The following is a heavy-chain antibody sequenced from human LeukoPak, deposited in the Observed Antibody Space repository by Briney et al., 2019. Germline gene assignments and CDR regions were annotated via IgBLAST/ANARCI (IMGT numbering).Heavy chain of an antibody. CDR2: ISDTGATT. V-gene: IGHV3-23*01. CDR1: GFTFSSYA. Sequence: GGSLRLSCAASGFTFSSYAMSWVRQAPGKGLEWVSAISDTGATTYDADSVKGRFTLSRDNSRSTLYLQMNSLRAEDTALYYCAKDTSIGRYCTNGVCSPFDYWGQGTLVTVSS. J-gene: IGHJ4*02. CDR3: AKDTSIGRYCTNGVCSPFDY. D-gene: IGHD2-8*01.